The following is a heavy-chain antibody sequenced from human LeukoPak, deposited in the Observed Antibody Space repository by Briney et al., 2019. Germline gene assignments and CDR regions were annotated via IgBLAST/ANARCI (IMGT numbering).Heavy chain of an antibody. D-gene: IGHD3-22*01. CDR2: IYHSGST. CDR1: GGSISSYY. CDR3: ARDTGYYDSSGYYGTNLDY. Sequence: SETLSLTCTVSGGSISSYYWSWIRQPPGKGLEWIGSIYHSGSTYYNPSLKSRVTISVDTSKNQFSLKLSSVTAADTAVYYCARDTGYYDSSGYYGTNLDYWGQGTLVIVSS. J-gene: IGHJ4*02. V-gene: IGHV4-59*04.